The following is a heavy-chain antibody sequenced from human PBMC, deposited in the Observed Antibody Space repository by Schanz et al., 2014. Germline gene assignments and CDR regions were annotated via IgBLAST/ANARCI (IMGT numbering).Heavy chain of an antibody. V-gene: IGHV3-23*04. J-gene: IGHJ4*01. CDR2: ISGRDGST. D-gene: IGHD1-20*01. Sequence: EVQLVESGGGVVQPGGSLRLSCTASGFTFSGFWMTWVRRAPGMGLEWVSAISGRDGSTYYADSVRGRFTISTDNSKNTLHLQMNSLRAEDTAVYYCAHNWNLDYWGQGTLVTVSS. CDR1: GFTFSGFW. CDR3: AHNWNLDY.